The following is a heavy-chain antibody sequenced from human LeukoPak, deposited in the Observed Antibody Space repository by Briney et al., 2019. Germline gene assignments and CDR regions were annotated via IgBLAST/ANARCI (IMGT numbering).Heavy chain of an antibody. CDR2: ISGTGSST. CDR3: AKDHIIAVSGEFDY. Sequence: GGSLKLSCAASGFTFNNYAMNWVRQGPGEGLEWVSAISGTGSSTYYADSVKGRFTISRDNSKNTLYLQMSSLRAEDTAVYYCAKDHIIAVSGEFDYWGQGTLVTVSS. D-gene: IGHD6-19*01. V-gene: IGHV3-23*01. CDR1: GFTFNNYA. J-gene: IGHJ4*02.